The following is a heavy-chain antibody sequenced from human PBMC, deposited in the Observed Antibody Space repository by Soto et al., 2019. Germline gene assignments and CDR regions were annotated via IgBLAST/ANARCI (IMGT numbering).Heavy chain of an antibody. J-gene: IGHJ6*02. D-gene: IGHD2-15*01. CDR1: GFIFSSYA. Sequence: QVQLVESGGGVVQPGRSLRLSCAASGFIFSSYAMHWVRQAPGKGLEWVAVISYDGSNKYYADSVKGRFTISRDNSKNTLYLQMNSLRVEDTAVYYCARTGLLHGMDVWGQGTTVTVSS. V-gene: IGHV3-30-3*01. CDR3: ARTGLLHGMDV. CDR2: ISYDGSNK.